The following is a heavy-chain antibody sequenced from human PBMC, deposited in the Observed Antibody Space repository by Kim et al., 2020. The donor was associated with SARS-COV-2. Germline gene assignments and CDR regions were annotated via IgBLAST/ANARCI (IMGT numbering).Heavy chain of an antibody. D-gene: IGHD3-10*01. CDR2: IYVAGTT. CDR1: DFTVGNNY. CDR3: VARAGTRDLLHFAFNL. J-gene: IGHJ3*01. V-gene: IGHV3-53*01. Sequence: GGSLRLSCAASDFTVGNNYMAWVRQTPGGGLEWVSSIYVAGTTYYSDSVTGRFTISRDSSRNTLFLQMDSLRVEDTALYYCVARAGTRDLLHFAFNLWGQGTMVTVSS.